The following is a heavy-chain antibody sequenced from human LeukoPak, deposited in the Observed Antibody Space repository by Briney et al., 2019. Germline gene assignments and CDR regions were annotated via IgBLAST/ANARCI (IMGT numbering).Heavy chain of an antibody. CDR1: GGSISSGDYY. Sequence: PSETLSLTCTVSGGSISSGDYYWSWIRQPPGKGLGWIGYIYYSGSTYYNPSLKSRVTISVDTSKNQFSLKLSSVTAADTAVYYCARELLGDSSGYYWFDPWGQGTLVTVSS. D-gene: IGHD3-22*01. CDR3: ARELLGDSSGYYWFDP. CDR2: IYYSGST. J-gene: IGHJ5*02. V-gene: IGHV4-30-4*01.